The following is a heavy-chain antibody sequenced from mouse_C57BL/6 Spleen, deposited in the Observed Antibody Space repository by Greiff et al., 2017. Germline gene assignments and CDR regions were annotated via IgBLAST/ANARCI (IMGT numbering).Heavy chain of an antibody. CDR1: GYTFTDYN. Sequence: VQLQQSGPELVKPGASVKIPCKASGYTFTDYNMDWVKQSHGKSLEWIGDINPNNGGTIYNQKFKGKATLTVDKSSSTAYMELRSLTSEDTAVYYYARSHSNYPTWFAYWGQGTLVTVSA. D-gene: IGHD2-5*01. J-gene: IGHJ3*01. V-gene: IGHV1-18*01. CDR3: ARSHSNYPTWFAY. CDR2: INPNNGGT.